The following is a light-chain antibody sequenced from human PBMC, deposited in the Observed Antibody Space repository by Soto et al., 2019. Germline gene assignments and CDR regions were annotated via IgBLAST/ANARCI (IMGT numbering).Light chain of an antibody. CDR2: LNSDGSH. V-gene: IGLV4-69*01. CDR1: SGHSSYA. J-gene: IGLJ3*02. Sequence: QLVLTQSPSGSASLGASVKLICTLSSGHSSYAIAWHQQQPEKGPRYLMKLNSDGSHSKGDGIPDRFSGSSSGAERYLTISSLQSEDEADYYCQTWGTGIQVFGGGTKVTVL. CDR3: QTWGTGIQV.